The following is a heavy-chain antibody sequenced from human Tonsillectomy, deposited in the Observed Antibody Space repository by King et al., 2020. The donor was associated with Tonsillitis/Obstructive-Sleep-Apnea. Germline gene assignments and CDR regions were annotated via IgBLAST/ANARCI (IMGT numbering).Heavy chain of an antibody. Sequence: VQLQQWGAGLLKPSETLSLTCAVYGGSFSGYYWSWIRQPPGKGLEWIGEISHSGSTNYNPSLKSRVTISVETSRNQFSLRMTSITAADTSVYYCAKGVLAHDAFDIWGQGTMVTVSS. CDR2: ISHSGST. D-gene: IGHD4/OR15-4a*01. CDR1: GGSFSGYY. CDR3: AKGVLAHDAFDI. V-gene: IGHV4-34*01. J-gene: IGHJ3*02.